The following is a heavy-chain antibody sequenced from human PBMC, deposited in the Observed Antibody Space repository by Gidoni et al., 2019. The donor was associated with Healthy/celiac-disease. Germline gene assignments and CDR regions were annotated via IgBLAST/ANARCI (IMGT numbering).Heavy chain of an antibody. D-gene: IGHD3-3*01. CDR2: IWYDGSNK. Sequence: QVQLVESGGGVVQPGRSLRISCAASGFTFSSYGMHWVRQAPGKGLEWVAVIWYDGSNKYYADSVKGRFTISRDNSKNTLYLQMNSLRAEDTAVYYCAALDLAFDIWGQGTMVTVS. V-gene: IGHV3-33*01. CDR1: GFTFSSYG. CDR3: AALDLAFDI. J-gene: IGHJ3*02.